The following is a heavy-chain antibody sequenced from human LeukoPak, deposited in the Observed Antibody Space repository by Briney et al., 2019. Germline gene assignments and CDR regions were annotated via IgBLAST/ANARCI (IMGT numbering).Heavy chain of an antibody. D-gene: IGHD2-2*01. Sequence: ASVKVSCKASGYTFTSYDINWVRQATGQGLEWMGWMNPNSGNTGYAQKFQGRVTMTRNTSTSTAYMELSSLRSEDTAVYYCASSAYQLLNYYYGMDVWGQGTTVTVSS. CDR3: ASSAYQLLNYYYGMDV. J-gene: IGHJ6*02. CDR1: GYTFTSYD. V-gene: IGHV1-8*01. CDR2: MNPNSGNT.